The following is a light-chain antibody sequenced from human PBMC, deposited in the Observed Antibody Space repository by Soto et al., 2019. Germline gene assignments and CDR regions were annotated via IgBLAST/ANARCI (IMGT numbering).Light chain of an antibody. Sequence: EAVLTQSPATLSLSPGARAPLSCRASESARDELGWYQQKPGQAPRLLIFDSSNRATGIPARFSGRGYGTDFTLSISSLEPEDFALYYCQQRLTWPITFGQGTRLEI. J-gene: IGKJ5*01. CDR1: ESARDE. CDR3: QQRLTWPIT. CDR2: DSS. V-gene: IGKV3-11*01.